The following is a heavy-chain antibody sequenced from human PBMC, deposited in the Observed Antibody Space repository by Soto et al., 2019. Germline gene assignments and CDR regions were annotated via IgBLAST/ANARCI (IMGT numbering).Heavy chain of an antibody. Sequence: SETLSLTCAVYGGSFSGYYWSWIRQPPGKGLEWIGEINHSGSTNYNPSLKSRVTISVDTSKNQFTLKLSSVTAADTAVYYCARGGSEERKDNDYYYYYMDVWGKGTTVTVSS. CDR2: INHSGST. V-gene: IGHV4-34*01. CDR3: ARGGSEERKDNDYYYYYMDV. D-gene: IGHD3-10*01. CDR1: GGSFSGYY. J-gene: IGHJ6*03.